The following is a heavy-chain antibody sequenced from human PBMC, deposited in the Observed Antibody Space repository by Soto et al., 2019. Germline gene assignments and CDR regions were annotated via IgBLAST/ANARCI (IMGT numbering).Heavy chain of an antibody. V-gene: IGHV3-48*03. Sequence: EVQLVESGGGLVQPGGSLRLSCTVSGFTFSDYEVNWVRQAPGKGLEWVSYTSTSDSTMYYADSVKGRFTISRDNAKNSLYLQMNSLRAEDTAVYYCARQNDSGWEGLFDYWGQGTLVTVSS. CDR3: ARQNDSGWEGLFDY. CDR1: GFTFSDYE. J-gene: IGHJ4*02. D-gene: IGHD6-19*01. CDR2: TSTSDSTM.